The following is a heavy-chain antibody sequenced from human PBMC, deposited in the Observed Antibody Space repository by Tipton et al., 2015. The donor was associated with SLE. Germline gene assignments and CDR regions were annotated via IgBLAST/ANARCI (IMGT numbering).Heavy chain of an antibody. Sequence: SLRLSCAASGFTFSRYEMNWVRQAPGQGLEWISYISNSGTYYADSVKGRFTISRDIAKNSLYLQMNSLSAEDTALYYCARIYSGYEFDYGCQGTLVTVAS. V-gene: IGHV3-48*03. D-gene: IGHD5-12*01. CDR3: ARIYSGYEFDY. J-gene: IGHJ4*02. CDR1: GFTFSRYE. CDR2: ISNSGT.